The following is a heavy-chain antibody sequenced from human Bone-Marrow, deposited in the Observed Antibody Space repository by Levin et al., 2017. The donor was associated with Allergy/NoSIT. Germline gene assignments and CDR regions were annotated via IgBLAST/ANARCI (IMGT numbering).Heavy chain of an antibody. J-gene: IGHJ4*02. CDR3: ARGGAFWSRPVGDY. D-gene: IGHD3-3*01. CDR2: ISPYNGKT. V-gene: IGHV1-18*01. Sequence: ASVKVSCKTSGYNFLTYGFSWVRRAPGQGLEWMGWISPYNGKTNFAEKFQGRVTLTTDTSTDTAYMELRGLTSDDTAVYYCARGGAFWSRPVGDYWGQGTLVTVSS. CDR1: GYNFLTYG.